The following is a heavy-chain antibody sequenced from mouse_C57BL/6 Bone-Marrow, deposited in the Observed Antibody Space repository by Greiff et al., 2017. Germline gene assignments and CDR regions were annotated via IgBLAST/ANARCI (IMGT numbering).Heavy chain of an antibody. V-gene: IGHV1-52*01. CDR3: ARGEENGSSYYWYFDV. CDR1: VYTFTSYW. Sequence: VQLQQPGAELVRPGSSVKLSCKASVYTFTSYWMHWVKQRPIQGLEWIGNIDPSVSETPYNQKFKDKATLTVDKSSSTAYMQLSSLTSEDSAVYYCARGEENGSSYYWYFDVWGTGTTVTVSS. D-gene: IGHD1-1*01. CDR2: IDPSVSET. J-gene: IGHJ1*03.